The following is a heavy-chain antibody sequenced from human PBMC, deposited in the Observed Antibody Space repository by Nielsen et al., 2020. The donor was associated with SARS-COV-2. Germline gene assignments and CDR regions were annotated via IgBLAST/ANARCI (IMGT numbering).Heavy chain of an antibody. Sequence: SETLSLTCTVSGYSISSGYYWGWIRQPPGKGLEWFGSIYHSGSTYYNPSLKSRVTISVDTSKNQFSLKLSSVTAADTAVYYCARAGKSKHVPGTSGWYKSRYFDYWGQGTLVTVSS. CDR2: IYHSGST. CDR3: ARAGKSKHVPGTSGWYKSRYFDY. CDR1: GYSISSGYY. V-gene: IGHV4-38-2*02. J-gene: IGHJ4*02. D-gene: IGHD6-19*01.